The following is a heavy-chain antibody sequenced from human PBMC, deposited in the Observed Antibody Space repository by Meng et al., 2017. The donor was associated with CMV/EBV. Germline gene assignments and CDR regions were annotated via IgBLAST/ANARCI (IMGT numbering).Heavy chain of an antibody. CDR3: ARDRVKYNWNPGPAIHYFDY. CDR2: IIPIFGTA. Sequence: PVKVSCKASGGTFSSYAISWVRQAPGQGLEWMGGIIPIFGTANYAQKFQGRVTITTDESTSTAYMELSSLRSEDTAVYYCARDRVKYNWNPGPAIHYFDYWGQGTLVTVSS. J-gene: IGHJ4*02. D-gene: IGHD1-20*01. V-gene: IGHV1-69*05. CDR1: GGTFSSYA.